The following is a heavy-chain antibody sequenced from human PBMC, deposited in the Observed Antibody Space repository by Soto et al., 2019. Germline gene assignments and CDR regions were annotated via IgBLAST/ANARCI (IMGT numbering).Heavy chain of an antibody. Sequence: GGSLRLSCAASGFTFSNYRMNWVRQSPGKGLEWVSYISSSSSTIYYADSVKGRFTISRDNAKNSLYLQMNSLRAEDTAVYYCARDRGEVVAATGYYYYYGMDVWGQGTTVTVSS. J-gene: IGHJ6*02. D-gene: IGHD2-15*01. CDR3: ARDRGEVVAATGYYYYYGMDV. CDR2: ISSSSSTI. V-gene: IGHV3-48*01. CDR1: GFTFSNYR.